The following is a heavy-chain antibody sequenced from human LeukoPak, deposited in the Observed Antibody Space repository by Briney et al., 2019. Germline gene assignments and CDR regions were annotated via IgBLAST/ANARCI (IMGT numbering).Heavy chain of an antibody. J-gene: IGHJ5*02. CDR2: MNPNSGNT. CDR1: GYTFTGSY. Sequence: ASVKVSCKASGYTFTGSYMHWVRQATGQGLEWMGWMNPNSGNTGYAQKFQGRVTMTRNTSISTAYMELSSLRSEDTAVYYCASAKKSSSWYQNWFDPWGQGTLVTVSS. V-gene: IGHV1-8*02. CDR3: ASAKKSSSWYQNWFDP. D-gene: IGHD6-13*01.